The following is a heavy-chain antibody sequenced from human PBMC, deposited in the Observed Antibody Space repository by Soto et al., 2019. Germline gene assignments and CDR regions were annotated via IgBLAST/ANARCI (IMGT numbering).Heavy chain of an antibody. CDR1: GGSISSSSYY. Sequence: QLQLQESGPGLVKPSETLSLTCTVSGGSISSSSYYWGWIRQPPGKGLEWIGSIYYSGSTYYNPSLKSRVTISVDTSKNQFSLKLSSVTAADTAVYYCARDIAAADNAFDIWGQGTMVTVSS. J-gene: IGHJ3*02. D-gene: IGHD6-13*01. CDR2: IYYSGST. CDR3: ARDIAAADNAFDI. V-gene: IGHV4-39*02.